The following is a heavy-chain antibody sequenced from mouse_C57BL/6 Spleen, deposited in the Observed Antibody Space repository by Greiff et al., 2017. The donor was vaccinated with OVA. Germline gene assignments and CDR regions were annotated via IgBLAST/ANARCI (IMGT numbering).Heavy chain of an antibody. CDR3: TTVLGYGSRGWFAY. V-gene: IGHV14-1*01. Sequence: VQLQQSGAELVRPGASVKLSCTASGFNIKDYYMHWVKQRPEQGLEWIGRIDPEDGDTEYAPKFQGKATMTADTSSNTAFLQLSSLTSEDTAVYYCTTVLGYGSRGWFAYWGQGTLVTVSA. CDR1: GFNIKDYY. J-gene: IGHJ3*01. D-gene: IGHD1-1*01. CDR2: IDPEDGDT.